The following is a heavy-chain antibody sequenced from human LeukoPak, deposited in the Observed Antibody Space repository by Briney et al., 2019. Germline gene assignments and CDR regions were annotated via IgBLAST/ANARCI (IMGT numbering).Heavy chain of an antibody. CDR2: IYTSGST. J-gene: IGHJ4*02. V-gene: IGHV4-59*10. Sequence: SENLSLTCAVYGGSISSYYWSWIRQPAGKGLEWIGRIYTSGSTNYNPSLKSRVTMSVDTSKNQFSLKLSSVTAADTAVYYCARVFWSGYGYFDYWGQGTLVTVSS. D-gene: IGHD3-3*01. CDR3: ARVFWSGYGYFDY. CDR1: GGSISSYY.